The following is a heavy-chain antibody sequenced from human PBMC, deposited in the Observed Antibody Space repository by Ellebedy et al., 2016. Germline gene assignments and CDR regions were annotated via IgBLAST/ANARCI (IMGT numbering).Heavy chain of an antibody. D-gene: IGHD1-1*01. CDR1: AFTFSNYY. V-gene: IGHV3-11*01. CDR3: ARTYWNDEMY. CDR2: ISSSGNTV. Sequence: GESLKISCAVSAFTFSNYYMTWIRQAPGKGLEWVSYISSSGNTVDYADSVKGRFTISRDNAKNSLYLQMNSLRAEDTAVYYCARTYWNDEMYWGQGTLVTVSS. J-gene: IGHJ4*02.